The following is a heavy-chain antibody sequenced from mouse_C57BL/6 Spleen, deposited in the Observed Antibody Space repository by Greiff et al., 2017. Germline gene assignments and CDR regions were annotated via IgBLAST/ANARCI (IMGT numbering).Heavy chain of an antibody. Sequence: EVQVVESGGGLVKPGGSLKLSCAASGFTFSSYTMSWVRQTPEKRLEWVATISGGGGNTYYPDSVKGRFTISRDNAKNTLYLQMSSLRSEDTALYYCARGIYYDSPFDYWGQGTTLTVSS. V-gene: IGHV5-9*01. J-gene: IGHJ2*01. CDR3: ARGIYYDSPFDY. CDR2: ISGGGGNT. CDR1: GFTFSSYT. D-gene: IGHD2-4*01.